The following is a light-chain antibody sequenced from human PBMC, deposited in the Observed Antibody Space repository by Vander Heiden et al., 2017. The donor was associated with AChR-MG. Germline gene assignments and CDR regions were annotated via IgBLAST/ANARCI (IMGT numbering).Light chain of an antibody. Sequence: DIQLTQSPSFLSASIGDRVTITCRASQGITSYLAWYQQKPGKAPTLLIYAASSLHSGVPSRFSGSGSGTEFTLTISSLQPEDFATYYCQQLYLYPRTFGSGTKVDIK. J-gene: IGKJ3*01. V-gene: IGKV1-9*01. CDR2: AAS. CDR1: QGITSY. CDR3: QQLYLYPRT.